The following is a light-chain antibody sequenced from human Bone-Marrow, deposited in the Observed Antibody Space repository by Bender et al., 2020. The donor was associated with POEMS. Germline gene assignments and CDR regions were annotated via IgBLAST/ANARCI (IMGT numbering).Light chain of an antibody. CDR1: KLGNNY. V-gene: IGLV3-25*03. CDR2: RDN. Sequence: SYELTQPPSVSVSPGQTASITCSGDKLGNNYAFWYQQKPGQAPVLVIYRDNERPSGIPERFSGSSSGTTVTLTISGVQAEDEADYYCQSADDTDTYVEVFGGGTKLTVL. CDR3: QSADDTDTYVEV. J-gene: IGLJ2*01.